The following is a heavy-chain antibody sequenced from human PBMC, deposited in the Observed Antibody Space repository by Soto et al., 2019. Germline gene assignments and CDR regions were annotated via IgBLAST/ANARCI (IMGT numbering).Heavy chain of an antibody. J-gene: IGHJ6*03. Sequence: GGSLRLSCAASGFTFSDHYMDWVRQAPGKGLEWVGRTRNKANSYTTEYAASVKGRFTISRDDSKKSLYLQMNSLKTEDTAVYYCVRLATVTRWNYYYYYMDVWGKGTTVTVSS. V-gene: IGHV3-72*01. CDR2: TRNKANSYTT. D-gene: IGHD4-17*01. CDR3: VRLATVTRWNYYYYYMDV. CDR1: GFTFSDHY.